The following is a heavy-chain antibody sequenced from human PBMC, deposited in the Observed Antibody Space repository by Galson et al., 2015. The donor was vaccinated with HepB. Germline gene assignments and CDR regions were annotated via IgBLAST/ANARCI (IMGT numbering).Heavy chain of an antibody. V-gene: IGHV3-23*01. CDR2: ISGSGGST. D-gene: IGHD3-10*01. CDR1: GFTFSSYA. CDR3: AKVDRSMVRGVMVPRPFDY. J-gene: IGHJ4*02. Sequence: SLRLSCAASGFTFSSYAMSWVRQAPGKGLEWVSAISGSGGSTYYADSVKGRFTISRDNSKNTLYLQMNSLRAEDTAVYYCAKVDRSMVRGVMVPRPFDYWGQGTLVTVSS.